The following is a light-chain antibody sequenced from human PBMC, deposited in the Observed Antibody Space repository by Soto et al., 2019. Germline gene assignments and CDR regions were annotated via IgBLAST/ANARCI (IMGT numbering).Light chain of an antibody. CDR1: SSDVGGYNY. Sequence: SVLTLPPSTSGSPGQSVTISCTGTSSDVGGYNYVSWYQQHPGKAPKLMSYEVSKPPSGGPDRFSGSKSGTTASVTVSGLQAEDEADYYCSSYAGSNNYVFGTGTKVTVL. V-gene: IGLV2-8*01. J-gene: IGLJ1*01. CDR3: SSYAGSNNYV. CDR2: EVS.